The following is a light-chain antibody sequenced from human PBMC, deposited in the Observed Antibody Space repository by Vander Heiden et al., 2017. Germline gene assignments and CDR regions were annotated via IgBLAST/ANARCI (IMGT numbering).Light chain of an antibody. J-gene: IGKJ4*01. CDR3: QQRSNWPLT. Sequence: EIVLTQSPATLSLSPGGRATLPCRASRSVSSYLAWYQQKPGQAPRLLIYDASNRATGIPARFSGSGSGTDFTLTISSLEPEDFAVYYCQQRSNWPLTFGGGTKVEIK. V-gene: IGKV3-11*01. CDR1: RSVSSY. CDR2: DAS.